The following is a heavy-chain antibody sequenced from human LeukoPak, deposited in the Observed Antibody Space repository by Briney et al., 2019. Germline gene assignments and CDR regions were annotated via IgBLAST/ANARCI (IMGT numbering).Heavy chain of an antibody. J-gene: IGHJ4*02. CDR1: GYTFTGYY. V-gene: IGHV1-2*02. Sequence: ASVKVSCKASGYTFTGYYMYWVRQAPGQGLEWMGWINPNSGGTNYAQKFQGRVTMTRDTSISTAYMELSRLRSDDTAVYYCARVKSDSSGYGTYYFDYWGQGTLVTVSS. CDR3: ARVKSDSSGYGTYYFDY. CDR2: INPNSGGT. D-gene: IGHD3-22*01.